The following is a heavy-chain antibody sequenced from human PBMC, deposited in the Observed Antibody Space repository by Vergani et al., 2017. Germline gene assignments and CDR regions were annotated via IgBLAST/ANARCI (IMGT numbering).Heavy chain of an antibody. D-gene: IGHD2-21*02. CDR1: GYSFSSYD. V-gene: IGHV1-8*01. J-gene: IGHJ6*02. CDR2: MNPNSGTT. Sequence: QVQLVQSGAEVKKPGASVTVPCRASGYSFSSYDISWVRQATGQGLEWMGWMNPNSGTTGYAQKFQGRVTMTRNTSINTAYMELSRLSFEDAAVYYCARDPRGYGGDPEDYYYGMDVWGQGTTVTVSS. CDR3: ARDPRGYGGDPEDYYYGMDV.